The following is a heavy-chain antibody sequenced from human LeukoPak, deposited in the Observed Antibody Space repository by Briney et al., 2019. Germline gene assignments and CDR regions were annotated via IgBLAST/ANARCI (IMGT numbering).Heavy chain of an antibody. CDR1: GFTFSSDS. J-gene: IGHJ4*02. CDR2: IDSTGRYV. Sequence: GGSLRLSCVASGFTFSSDSMNWVRQAPGKGIEWVSYIDSTGRYVYYADSVKGRFTISRDNAKNSLYLQMNSLRVEDTAVYYCARDTSGSYSITYFDSSGQGTLVTVSS. CDR3: ARDTSGSYSITYFDS. V-gene: IGHV3-21*01. D-gene: IGHD3-10*01.